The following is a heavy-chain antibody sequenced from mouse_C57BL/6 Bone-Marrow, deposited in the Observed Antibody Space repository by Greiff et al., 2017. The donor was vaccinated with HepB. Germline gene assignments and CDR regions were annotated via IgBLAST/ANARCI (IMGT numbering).Heavy chain of an antibody. Sequence: DVKLVESGGGLVQPGGSLKLSCAASGFNFSDYGMAWVRQGPRKGPEWVAFISNFAYSIYYADTVTGRFTISRENANNTLYLEMSSLRSEDTAMYYCARRGSIGYYAMDSWGQGTSVTVSS. CDR1: GFNFSDYG. J-gene: IGHJ4*01. V-gene: IGHV5-15*04. CDR2: ISNFAYSI. D-gene: IGHD1-1*01. CDR3: ARRGSIGYYAMDS.